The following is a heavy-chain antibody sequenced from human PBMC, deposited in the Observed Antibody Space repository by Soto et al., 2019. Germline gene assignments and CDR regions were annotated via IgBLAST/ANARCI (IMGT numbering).Heavy chain of an antibody. D-gene: IGHD1-26*01. CDR2: IIPVFGTA. CDR1: GGTFSSYA. V-gene: IGHV1-69*01. J-gene: IGHJ6*02. CDR3: ARTRIVGATSNYYYGMDV. Sequence: QVQLVQSGAEVKKPGSSVKVSCKASGGTFSSYAISWVRQAPGQGLEWVGGIIPVFGTANYAQKFQGRVTTTSDESTSTAYMELSSLRSEDTAVYYCARTRIVGATSNYYYGMDVWGQGTTVTVSS.